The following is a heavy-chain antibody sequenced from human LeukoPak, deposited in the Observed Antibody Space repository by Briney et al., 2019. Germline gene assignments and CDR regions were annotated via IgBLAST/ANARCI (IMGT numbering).Heavy chain of an antibody. J-gene: IGHJ3*02. D-gene: IGHD6-6*01. V-gene: IGHV3-23*01. CDR1: GFTFSSYA. Sequence: GGSLRLSCAASGFTFSSYAMSWVRQAPGKGLEWGLAISGSGGSTYYADSVKGRFTISRDNSKNTLYLQMNSLRAEDTAVYYCAKDHRRYSSSPDAFDIWGQGTMVTVSS. CDR2: ISGSGGST. CDR3: AKDHRRYSSSPDAFDI.